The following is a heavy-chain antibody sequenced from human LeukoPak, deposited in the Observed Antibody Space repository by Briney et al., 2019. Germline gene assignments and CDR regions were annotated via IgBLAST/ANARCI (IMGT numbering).Heavy chain of an antibody. CDR1: GLTFSSYA. D-gene: IGHD3-22*01. Sequence: GGSLRLSCAAAGLTFSSYAMHWVRQAPGKGLEWVAVISYDGSNKYYADSVKGRFTISRDNSKNTLDLQMNSLRVEDTAVYYCAKEGNYYDSSGYYRSYYFDYWGQGTLVTVSS. V-gene: IGHV3-30*18. CDR3: AKEGNYYDSSGYYRSYYFDY. CDR2: ISYDGSNK. J-gene: IGHJ4*02.